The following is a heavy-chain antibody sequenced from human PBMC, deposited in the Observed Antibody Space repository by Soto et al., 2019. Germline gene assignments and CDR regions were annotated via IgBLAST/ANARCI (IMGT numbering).Heavy chain of an antibody. Sequence: EVQLVESGGGLVEPGGSLRLPCAASAFTFNIYTMNWVRQTPGKGLEWVSSITSSSTYIYYADSVKGRFTISRDNAKNSLYLQMNSLRVEDTAVYYCAPEEWFGAWGQGTLVTVSS. V-gene: IGHV3-21*01. CDR3: APEEWFGA. D-gene: IGHD3-10*01. J-gene: IGHJ4*02. CDR2: ITSSSTYI. CDR1: AFTFNIYT.